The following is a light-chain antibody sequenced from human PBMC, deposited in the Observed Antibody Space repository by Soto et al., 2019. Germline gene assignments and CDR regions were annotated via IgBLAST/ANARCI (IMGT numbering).Light chain of an antibody. CDR1: QSVSSN. V-gene: IGKV3-15*01. J-gene: IGKJ2*01. Sequence: EIVMTQSPATLSVSPGERATVSCRASQSVSSNLAWYQQKPGQAPSLLIYGASTRDTGIPARISGSGSGTEFTLTIGSLQSEDFAVYYCQQYNNWPRTFGQGTKLEIK. CDR3: QQYNNWPRT. CDR2: GAS.